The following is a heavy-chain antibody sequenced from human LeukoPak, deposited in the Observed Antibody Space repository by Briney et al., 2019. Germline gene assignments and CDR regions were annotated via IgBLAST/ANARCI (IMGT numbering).Heavy chain of an antibody. CDR3: TRSITATTTTFDY. CDR1: GFTFSGSA. J-gene: IGHJ4*02. V-gene: IGHV3-73*01. Sequence: QTGGSLRLSCVASGFTFSGSAMHWVRQASGKGLEWVGRIRSRADSYATSYAASVKGRFTVSRDDSKNTAYLQMNSLKTEDTAVYYCTRSITATTTTFDYWGRGTLVTVSS. D-gene: IGHD1-20*01. CDR2: IRSRADSYAT.